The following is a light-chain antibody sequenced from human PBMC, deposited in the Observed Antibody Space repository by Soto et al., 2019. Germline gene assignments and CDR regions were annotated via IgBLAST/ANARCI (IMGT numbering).Light chain of an antibody. CDR1: SSNIGAGYD. J-gene: IGLJ2*01. CDR3: QSYDSSLSGSVV. V-gene: IGLV1-40*01. Sequence: QSVLTQPPSVSGALGQRVTISCTGSSSNIGAGYDVHWYQQLPGTAPKLLIYGNSNRPSAVPDRFSGSKSGTSASLAIAGLQAEDEADYYCQSYDSSLSGSVVFGGGTKLTVL. CDR2: GNS.